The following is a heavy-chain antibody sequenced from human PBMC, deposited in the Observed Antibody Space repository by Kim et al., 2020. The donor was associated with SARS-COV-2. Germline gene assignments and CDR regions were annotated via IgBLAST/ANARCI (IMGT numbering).Heavy chain of an antibody. D-gene: IGHD3-10*01. CDR1: GGSFSGYY. J-gene: IGHJ4*02. V-gene: IGHV4-34*01. CDR2: INHSGST. CDR3: ARGSLRFGPVLLGD. Sequence: SETLSLTCAVYGGSFSGYYWSWIRQPPGKGLEWIGEINHSGSTNYNPSLKSRVTISVDTSKNQFSLKLSSVTAADTAVYYCARGSLRFGPVLLGDWGQGTLVTVSS.